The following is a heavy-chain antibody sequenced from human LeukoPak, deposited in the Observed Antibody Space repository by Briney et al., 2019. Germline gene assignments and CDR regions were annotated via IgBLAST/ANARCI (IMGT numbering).Heavy chain of an antibody. CDR1: GFTFDDYG. V-gene: IGHV3-23*01. D-gene: IGHD6-6*01. CDR3: AKSPARIAARHFDY. J-gene: IGHJ4*02. CDR2: ISGSGGST. Sequence: TGGSLRLSCAASGFTFDDYGMNWVRQAPGKGLEWVSAISGSGGSTYYADSVKGRFTISRDNSKNTLYLQMNSLRAEDTAVYYCAKSPARIAARHFDYWGQGTLVTVSS.